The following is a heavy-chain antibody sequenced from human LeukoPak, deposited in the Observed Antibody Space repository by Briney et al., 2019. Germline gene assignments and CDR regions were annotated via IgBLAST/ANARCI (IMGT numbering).Heavy chain of an antibody. CDR1: GGSISSYY. Sequence: SETLSLTCTVPGGSISSYYWSWIRQPPGKGLEWIGYIYYSGSTNYNPSLKSRVTISVDTSKNQFSLKLSSVTAADTAVYYCARLVLTPYYGSGSYLNWFDPWGQGTLVTVSS. CDR3: ARLVLTPYYGSGSYLNWFDP. CDR2: IYYSGST. J-gene: IGHJ5*02. V-gene: IGHV4-59*08. D-gene: IGHD3-10*01.